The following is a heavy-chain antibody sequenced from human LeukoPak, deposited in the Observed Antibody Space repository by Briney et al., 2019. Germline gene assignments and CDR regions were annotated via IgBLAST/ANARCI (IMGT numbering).Heavy chain of an antibody. J-gene: IGHJ4*02. CDR2: IYSGGNT. CDR3: ASGIEVGPIYFDY. Sequence: HSGGSLRLSCAASGFTVSSKYMSWVRQAPGKGLEWVSVIYSGGNTYYADSVKGRFTISRENSKNTVNLQMNSLRAEDTAVYYCASGIEVGPIYFDYWGQGTLVTVSS. V-gene: IGHV3-66*01. CDR1: GFTVSSKY. D-gene: IGHD6-19*01.